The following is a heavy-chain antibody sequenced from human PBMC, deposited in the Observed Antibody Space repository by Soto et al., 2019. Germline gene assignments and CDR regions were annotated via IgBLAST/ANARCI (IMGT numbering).Heavy chain of an antibody. V-gene: IGHV3-30-3*01. CDR2: ISYDGSKK. CDR3: TRDRCSGTSCYFRY. CDR1: GFNLSSSA. Sequence: GESLRLSCAASGFNLSSSAMNWVRQAPGKGLEWLSVISYDGSKKYYADSVKGRFTISRDDSKNTLYLQMHSLRADDTAVYYCTRDRCSGTSCYFRYWGQGTLVTVSS. D-gene: IGHD2-2*01. J-gene: IGHJ4*02.